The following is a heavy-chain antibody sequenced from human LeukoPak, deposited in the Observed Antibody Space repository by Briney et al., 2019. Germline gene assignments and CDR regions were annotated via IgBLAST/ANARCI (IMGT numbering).Heavy chain of an antibody. CDR3: ARDFDPVGRSSSWYNAFDI. V-gene: IGHV1-2*04. J-gene: IGHJ3*02. CDR1: GYTFTGYY. CDR2: INPNSGGT. D-gene: IGHD6-13*01. Sequence: ASVKVSCKASGYTFTGYYMHWVRQAPGQGLEWMGWINPNSGGTNYAQKFQGWVTMTRHTSISTAYMELSRLRSDDTAVYYCARDFDPVGRSSSWYNAFDIWGQGTMVTVSS.